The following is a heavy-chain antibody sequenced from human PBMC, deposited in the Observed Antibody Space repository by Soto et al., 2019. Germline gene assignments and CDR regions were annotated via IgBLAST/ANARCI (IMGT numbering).Heavy chain of an antibody. CDR2: ISAHNGNT. CDR1: GYDFTTYG. Sequence: QVHLVQSGAEVKKPGASVKVSCKGSGYDFTTYGITWVRQAPGQGLEWMAWISAHNGNTDYAQKLQGRVTVTRDTSTSTAYMELRRLRSDDASMYYCARVRYGDYWGQGALVTVSS. J-gene: IGHJ4*02. CDR3: ARVRYGDY. V-gene: IGHV1-18*01. D-gene: IGHD1-1*01.